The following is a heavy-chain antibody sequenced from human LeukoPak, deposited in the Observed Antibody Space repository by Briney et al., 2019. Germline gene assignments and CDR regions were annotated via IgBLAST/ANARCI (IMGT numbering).Heavy chain of an antibody. D-gene: IGHD3-10*01. CDR1: GYSFTNYW. Sequence: GEALKISFKGSGYSFTNYWIGWGRRKPGKGLERMAIMYPGECDTRYSPSFEGEVTISADKSITTASLQWSSLKASDTAMYYCARHPSATFPRPGFDYWGQGTLVTVSS. V-gene: IGHV5-51*01. CDR3: ARHPSATFPRPGFDY. J-gene: IGHJ4*02. CDR2: MYPGECDT.